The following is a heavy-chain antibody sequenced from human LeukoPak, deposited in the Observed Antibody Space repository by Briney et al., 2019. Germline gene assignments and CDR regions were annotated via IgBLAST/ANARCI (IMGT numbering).Heavy chain of an antibody. Sequence: ASVKVSCKASGYTFTGYYMHWVRQAPGQGLEWMGWINPNSGGTNYAQKFQGRVTMTRDTSISTAYMELSRLRSDDTALYYCARNLPGLHTAVDYWGQGTLATVSS. CDR2: INPNSGGT. J-gene: IGHJ4*02. V-gene: IGHV1-2*02. CDR3: ARNLPGLHTAVDY. CDR1: GYTFTGYY. D-gene: IGHD5-18*01.